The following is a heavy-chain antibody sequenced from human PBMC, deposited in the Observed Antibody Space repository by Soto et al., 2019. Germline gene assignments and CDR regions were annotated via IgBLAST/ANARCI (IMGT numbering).Heavy chain of an antibody. CDR3: ARKAAAGKGIAY. CDR2: ISYDGSNK. Sequence: GGSLRLSCAASGFNFSSYAMHWVRQAPGKGLEWVAVISYDGSNKYYADSVKGRFTISRDNSKNTLYLQMNSLRAEDTAVYYCARKAAAGKGIAYWGQGTLVTVSS. CDR1: GFNFSSYA. V-gene: IGHV3-30-3*01. D-gene: IGHD6-13*01. J-gene: IGHJ4*02.